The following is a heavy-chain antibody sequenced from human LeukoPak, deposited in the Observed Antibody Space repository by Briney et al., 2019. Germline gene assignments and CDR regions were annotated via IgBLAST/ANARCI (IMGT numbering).Heavy chain of an antibody. V-gene: IGHV1-46*01. Sequence: ASVKVSCKASGYTFTSYYMHWVRQAPGQGLEWMGIINPSAGSTSYAQKFQGRVTMTRDTSTSTVYMELSSLRSEDTAVYYCARDLTGLGYFDCWGQGTLVTVSS. D-gene: IGHD2-8*02. J-gene: IGHJ4*02. CDR2: INPSAGST. CDR1: GYTFTSYY. CDR3: ARDLTGLGYFDC.